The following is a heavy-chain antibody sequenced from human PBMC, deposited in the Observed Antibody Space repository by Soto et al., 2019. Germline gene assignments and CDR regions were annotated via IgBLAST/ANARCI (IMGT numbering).Heavy chain of an antibody. Sequence: EVQLLESGGGLVQPGGSLRLSCAASGFTFSSYAMNWVRQAPGKGLEWVSVISGSGGSTYYADSVKGRFTISRDNSKNTLYLQMNSLRAEDTAVYYCASRSSSWYFEYWGQGTLVTVSS. V-gene: IGHV3-23*01. CDR1: GFTFSSYA. CDR2: ISGSGGST. D-gene: IGHD6-13*01. CDR3: ASRSSSWYFEY. J-gene: IGHJ4*02.